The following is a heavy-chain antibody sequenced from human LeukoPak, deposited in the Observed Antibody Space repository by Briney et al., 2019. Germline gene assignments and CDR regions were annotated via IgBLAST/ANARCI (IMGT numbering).Heavy chain of an antibody. Sequence: SVKVSCKASGGTFSSYAISWVRQAPGQGLEWMGRIIPILGIANYAQKFQGRVTITADKSTSTAYMELSSLRSEDTAVYYCASDQENYYDSSGYYFGDYWGQGTLVTVSS. J-gene: IGHJ4*02. D-gene: IGHD3-22*01. V-gene: IGHV1-69*04. CDR1: GGTFSSYA. CDR2: IIPILGIA. CDR3: ASDQENYYDSSGYYFGDY.